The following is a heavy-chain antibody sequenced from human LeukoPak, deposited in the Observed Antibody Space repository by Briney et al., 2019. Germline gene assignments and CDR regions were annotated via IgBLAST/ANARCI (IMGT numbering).Heavy chain of an antibody. CDR3: ARQGAYYYDSSGYYFYGMDV. Sequence: SETLSLTCAVYGGSFSGYYWSWIRQPPGKGLEWIGEINHSGSTNYNPSLKSRVTISVDTSKNQFSLKLSSVTAADTAVYYCARQGAYYYDSSGYYFYGMDVWGQGTTVTVSS. CDR1: GGSFSGYY. CDR2: INHSGST. J-gene: IGHJ6*02. D-gene: IGHD3-22*01. V-gene: IGHV4-34*01.